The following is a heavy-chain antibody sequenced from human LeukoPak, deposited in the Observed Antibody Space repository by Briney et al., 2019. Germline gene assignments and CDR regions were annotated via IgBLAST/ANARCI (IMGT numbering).Heavy chain of an antibody. J-gene: IGHJ4*02. D-gene: IGHD6-6*01. CDR3: ARTAGRTFDY. CDR1: GYTFTNYY. CDR2: INPSGGGI. V-gene: IGHV1-46*01. Sequence: ASVKVSCKASGYTFTNYYMHWVRQAPGQGLEWMGIINPSGGGITYAQKFQGRVTMTRDTSTSTVYMELSSLRSEDTAVYYCARTAGRTFDYWGQGTLVTVSS.